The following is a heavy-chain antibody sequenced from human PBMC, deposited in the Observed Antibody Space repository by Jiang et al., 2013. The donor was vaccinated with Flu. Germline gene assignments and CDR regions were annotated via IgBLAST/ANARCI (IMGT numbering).Heavy chain of an antibody. Sequence: GMTWVRQAPGKGLEWVSSVNWSGSRTSYADSVKGRFTISRDNAKNSLYLQMNSLRAEDTALYYCARVLGGSGYEAADYWGQGALVTVSS. CDR3: ARVLGGSGYEAADY. J-gene: IGHJ4*02. CDR2: VNWSGSRT. CDR1: G. V-gene: IGHV3-20*03. D-gene: IGHD5-12*01.